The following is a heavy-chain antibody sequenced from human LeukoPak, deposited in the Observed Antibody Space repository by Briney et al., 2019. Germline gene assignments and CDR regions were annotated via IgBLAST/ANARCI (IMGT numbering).Heavy chain of an antibody. V-gene: IGHV4-61*01. CDR3: ARDSQYDFWSGYYTGYFDY. D-gene: IGHD3-3*01. CDR2: IYYSGST. J-gene: IGHJ4*02. CDR1: GDSVSSNSYY. Sequence: PSETLSLTCYVSGDSVSSNSYYWSWIRQPPGKGLEWIGYIYYSGSTNYNPSLKSRVTISVDTSKNQFSLKLSSVTAADTAVYYCARDSQYDFWSGYYTGYFDYWGQGTLVTVSS.